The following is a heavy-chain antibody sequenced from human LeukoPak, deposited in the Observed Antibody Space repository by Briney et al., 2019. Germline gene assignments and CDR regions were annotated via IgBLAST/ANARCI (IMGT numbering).Heavy chain of an antibody. CDR2: ISGSGGST. D-gene: IGHD3-16*01. CDR1: GFTFSSYA. Sequence: GGSLRLSCAASGFTFSSYAMSWVRQAPGKGLEWVSAISGSGGSTYYADSVKGRSTISRDNSKNTLYLQMNSLRAEDTAVYYCAKGRNLGQYYFDYWGQGTLVTVSS. V-gene: IGHV3-23*01. J-gene: IGHJ4*02. CDR3: AKGRNLGQYYFDY.